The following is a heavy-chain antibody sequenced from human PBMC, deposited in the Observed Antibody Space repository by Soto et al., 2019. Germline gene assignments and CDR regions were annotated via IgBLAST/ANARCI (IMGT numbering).Heavy chain of an antibody. J-gene: IGHJ6*02. CDR2: ISAHNGNT. D-gene: IGHD2-15*01. Sequence: ASVKVSCKASGYTFTSYGISWVRQAPGQGLEWMGWISAHNGNTNYAQKLQGRVTMTTDTSTSTAYMELRSLRSDDTAVYYCARMCVYCSGGSCYSCHYYYGMDVWGQGTTVTVSS. V-gene: IGHV1-18*01. CDR3: ARMCVYCSGGSCYSCHYYYGMDV. CDR1: GYTFTSYG.